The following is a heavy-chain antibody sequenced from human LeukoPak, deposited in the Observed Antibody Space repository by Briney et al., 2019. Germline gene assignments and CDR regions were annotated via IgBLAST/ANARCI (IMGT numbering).Heavy chain of an antibody. V-gene: IGHV3-33*01. CDR3: ARAQGYPGYLDY. CDR2: IWYDGSNK. Sequence: PGRSLRLSCAASGFTFRSYGMHWVRQAPGKALEWLAVIWYDGSNKYYADSVKGRFIVSKDNSKNMLYLQMNSLTLEDTAVYYCARAQGYPGYLDYGGQGTLVTVSS. D-gene: IGHD2-15*01. J-gene: IGHJ4*02. CDR1: GFTFRSYG.